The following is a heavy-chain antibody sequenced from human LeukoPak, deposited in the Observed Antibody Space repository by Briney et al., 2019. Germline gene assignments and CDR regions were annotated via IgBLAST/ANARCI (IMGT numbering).Heavy chain of an antibody. CDR1: GFIFSSHG. J-gene: IGHJ4*02. V-gene: IGHV3-7*01. Sequence: GGSLRLSCAASGFIFSSHGMNWVRQAPGQGLEWVAHTNQDGSVEFHVDSVKGRFTISRDNAKNSLYLQMNSLRADDTAVYYCARDYYGSRDYWGQGALVTVSS. D-gene: IGHD3-10*01. CDR3: ARDYYGSRDY. CDR2: TNQDGSVE.